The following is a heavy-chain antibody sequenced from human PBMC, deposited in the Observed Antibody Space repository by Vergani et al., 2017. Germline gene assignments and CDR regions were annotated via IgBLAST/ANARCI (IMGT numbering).Heavy chain of an antibody. J-gene: IGHJ4*02. Sequence: EVQLVESGGGLVKPGGSLRLSCAASGFTFSGSAMHWVRQASGKGLEWVGRIRNKAKSYATAYAESVKGRFTISRDDSKNTAYLQMNSLRAEDTAVYYCAKGNDYYDSSGYYPTLGGGQGTLVTVSS. CDR2: IRNKAKSYAT. V-gene: IGHV3-73*01. D-gene: IGHD3-22*01. CDR1: GFTFSGSA. CDR3: AKGNDYYDSSGYYPTLG.